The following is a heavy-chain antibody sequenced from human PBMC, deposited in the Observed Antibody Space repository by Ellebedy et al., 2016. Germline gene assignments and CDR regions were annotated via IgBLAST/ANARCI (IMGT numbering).Heavy chain of an antibody. CDR2: MNPNSGNT. Sequence: ASVKVSCKASGYTFTSYDINWVRQATGQGLEWMGWMNPNSGNTGYAQKFQGRVTMTRNTSISTAYMELSSLRSEGTAVYYCARGRISIAVAGNDAFDIWGQGTMVTVSS. CDR1: GYTFTSYD. CDR3: ARGRISIAVAGNDAFDI. J-gene: IGHJ3*02. V-gene: IGHV1-8*01. D-gene: IGHD6-19*01.